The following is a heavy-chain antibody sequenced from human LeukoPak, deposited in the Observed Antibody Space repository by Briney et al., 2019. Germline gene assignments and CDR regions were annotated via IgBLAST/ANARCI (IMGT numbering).Heavy chain of an antibody. CDR2: ISWNSGSI. D-gene: IGHD3-3*02. CDR3: AKDKRPLTRVQAFSN. Sequence: GGSLRLSCAASGFTFDDYAMHRVRQAPGKGLEWVSGISWNSGSIGYADSVKGRFTISRDNAKNSLYLQMNSLRAEDTALYYCAKDKRPLTRVQAFSNWGQGTLVTVSS. CDR1: GFTFDDYA. V-gene: IGHV3-9*01. J-gene: IGHJ4*02.